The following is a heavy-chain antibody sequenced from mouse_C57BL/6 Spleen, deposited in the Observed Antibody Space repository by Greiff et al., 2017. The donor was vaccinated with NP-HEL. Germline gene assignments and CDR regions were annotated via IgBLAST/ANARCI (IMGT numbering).Heavy chain of an antibody. V-gene: IGHV1-61*01. CDR3: ARGAMDY. CDR1: GYTFTSYW. Sequence: QVQLQQPGAELVRPGSSVKLSCTASGYTFTSYWMDWVQQRPGQGLEWIGNIYPSDSETHYNQKFKDKATLTVDKSSSTAYMQLSSLTSEDSAVYYCARGAMDYWGQGTSVTVSS. CDR2: IYPSDSET. J-gene: IGHJ4*01.